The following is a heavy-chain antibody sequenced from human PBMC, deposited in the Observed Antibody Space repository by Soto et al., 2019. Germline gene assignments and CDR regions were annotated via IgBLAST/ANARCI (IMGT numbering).Heavy chain of an antibody. CDR1: GGSISTSNW. J-gene: IGHJ4*02. D-gene: IGHD5-12*01. V-gene: IGHV4-4*02. CDR3: AREVATSGYDY. CDR2: VYHTGSI. Sequence: QVQLQESGPGLVKPLGTLSLTCVVSGGSISTSNWWSWVRQPPGKGLEWIGEVYHTGSINYSPSLTSRLTISIDKSKNQFFLKLRSVTAADTAVYYCAREVATSGYDYWGQGTLVTVSS.